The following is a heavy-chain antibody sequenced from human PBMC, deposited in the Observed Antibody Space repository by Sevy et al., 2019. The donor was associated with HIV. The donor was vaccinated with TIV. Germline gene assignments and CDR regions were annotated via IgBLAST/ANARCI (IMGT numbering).Heavy chain of an antibody. V-gene: IGHV3-30*18. D-gene: IGHD5-12*01. CDR2: ISYDGSNK. CDR3: AKRSMGGARWLQLGAFDI. Sequence: GGSLRLSCAASGFTFSSYGMHWVRQAPGKGLEWVAVISYDGSNKYYGDSVKGRFTISRDNSKNTLYLQMNSLRAEDTAVYYCAKRSMGGARWLQLGAFDIWGQGTMVTVSS. J-gene: IGHJ3*02. CDR1: GFTFSSYG.